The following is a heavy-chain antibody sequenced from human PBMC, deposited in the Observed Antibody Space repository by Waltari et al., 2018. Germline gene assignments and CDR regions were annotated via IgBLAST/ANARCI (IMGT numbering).Heavy chain of an antibody. V-gene: IGHV4-38-2*01. CDR1: GHSVSSGYY. CDR3: ARLDSRIFFDF. J-gene: IGHJ4*01. Sequence: QVQLHESGPGLVKASEPLSLTCDVSGHSVSSGYYWGWIRQPPGKGLEWMGSIYESGSTHYNPSLQSRIIISLERSKNQFSLRVSSVTAADTAVYYCARLDSRIFFDFWGHGILVTVSS. CDR2: IYESGST.